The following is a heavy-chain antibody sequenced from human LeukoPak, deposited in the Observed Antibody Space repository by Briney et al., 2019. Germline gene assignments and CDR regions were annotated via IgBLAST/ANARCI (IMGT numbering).Heavy chain of an antibody. CDR2: ISYDGSNK. V-gene: IGHV3-30*03. D-gene: IGHD6-19*01. Sequence: PGRSLRLSCAASGFIFSTYGMHWVRQAPGKGLEWEAVISYDGSNKYYADSVKGRFTISRDNSKNTLYLQMNSLRVEDTAVYYCARDRWLVLGGDYWGQGTLVTVSS. J-gene: IGHJ4*02. CDR1: GFIFSTYG. CDR3: ARDRWLVLGGDY.